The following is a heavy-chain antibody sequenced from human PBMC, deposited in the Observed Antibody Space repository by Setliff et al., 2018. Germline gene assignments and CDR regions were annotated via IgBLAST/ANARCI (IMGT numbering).Heavy chain of an antibody. CDR2: IIPIFGTA. CDR3: ARGDVGITIFGYYYYMDV. J-gene: IGHJ6*03. Sequence: SVKVSCKASGGTFSSYAISWVRQAPGQGLEWMGRIIPIFGTANYAQKFQGRVTITADKSTSTAYMELSSLRSEDTAVYYCARGDVGITIFGYYYYMDVWGKGTTVTVSS. V-gene: IGHV1-69*06. D-gene: IGHD3-3*01. CDR1: GGTFSSYA.